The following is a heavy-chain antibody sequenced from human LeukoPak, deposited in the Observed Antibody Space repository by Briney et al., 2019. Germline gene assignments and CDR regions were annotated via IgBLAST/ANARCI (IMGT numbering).Heavy chain of an antibody. CDR3: AKDNALVGGGYYYYMDV. D-gene: IGHD3-16*01. CDR2: IKQDGSEK. CDR1: GLAFSSYW. V-gene: IGHV3-7*01. J-gene: IGHJ6*03. Sequence: GGSLRLSCAASGLAFSSYWMSWVRQAPGKGLEWVANIKQDGSEKYYVDSVKGRFTISRDNAKNSLYLQMNSLRAEDTAVYYCAKDNALVGGGYYYYMDVWGKGTTVTVSS.